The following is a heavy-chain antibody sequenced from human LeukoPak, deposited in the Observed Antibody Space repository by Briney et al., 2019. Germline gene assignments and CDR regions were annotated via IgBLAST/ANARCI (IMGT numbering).Heavy chain of an antibody. J-gene: IGHJ4*02. Sequence: ASVKVSCKASGYTFTGYYMHWVRQAPGQGLEWMGWINPNSGGTNYAQKFQGRVTMTRDTSISTAYMELSRLRSDDTAVYYCAREGTRTFGGVIVTGLFDYWGQGTLVTVSS. CDR1: GYTFTGYY. D-gene: IGHD3-16*02. CDR2: INPNSGGT. V-gene: IGHV1-2*02. CDR3: AREGTRTFGGVIVTGLFDY.